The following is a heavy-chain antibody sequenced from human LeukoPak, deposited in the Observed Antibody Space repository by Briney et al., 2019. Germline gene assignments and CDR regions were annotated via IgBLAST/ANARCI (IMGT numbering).Heavy chain of an antibody. Sequence: GGSLRLSCAVSGFTFSSHWMSWVRQAPGKGLEWVANIKHDGSEKYYVDYVKGRFTISRDNAKSSLYLQMNSLRDEDTAVYYCTRRGWLGELFPGNFWGQGTLVTVSS. D-gene: IGHD3-10*01. CDR3: TRRGWLGELFPGNF. V-gene: IGHV3-7*01. CDR2: IKHDGSEK. J-gene: IGHJ4*02. CDR1: GFTFSSHW.